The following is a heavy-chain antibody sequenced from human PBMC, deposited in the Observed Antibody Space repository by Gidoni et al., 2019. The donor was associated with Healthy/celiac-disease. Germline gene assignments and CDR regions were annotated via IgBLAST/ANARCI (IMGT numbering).Heavy chain of an antibody. CDR2: INHSGST. Sequence: QVQLQQWGAGLLKPSETLSLTCAVYGGSFRGYYWSWIRQPPGKGLEWIGEINHSGSTNYNPSLKSRVTISVDTSKNQFSLKLSSVTAADTAVYYCARGSRPRKRITIFGGTIGPDFDYWGQGTLVTVSS. CDR1: GGSFRGYY. D-gene: IGHD3-3*01. CDR3: ARGSRPRKRITIFGGTIGPDFDY. V-gene: IGHV4-34*01. J-gene: IGHJ4*02.